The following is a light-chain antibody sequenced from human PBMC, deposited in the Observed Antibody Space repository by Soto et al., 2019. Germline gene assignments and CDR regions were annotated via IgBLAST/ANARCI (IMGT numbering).Light chain of an antibody. CDR2: GAS. V-gene: IGKV3-20*01. J-gene: IGKJ1*01. CDR3: QQYGSSRWT. Sequence: EIVLTQSPGTLSLSPGERATLSCRASQSVSSIYLAWYQQKPGQAPRLLIYGASSRATGIPDRFSGCGSGTDFTLTIRRLEPEDFAVYYCQQYGSSRWTFGQGTKVEI. CDR1: QSVSSIY.